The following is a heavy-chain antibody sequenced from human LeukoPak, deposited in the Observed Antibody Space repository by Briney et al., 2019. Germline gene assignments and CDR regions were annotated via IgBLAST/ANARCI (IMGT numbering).Heavy chain of an antibody. CDR2: IYYSGST. CDR1: GGSISSYY. Sequence: SETLSLTCTVSGGSISSYYWSWIRQPPGKGLEWIGYIYYSGSTNYNPSLKSRVTISVDTSKNQFSLKLSSVTAADTAVYYCAREPYDFWSGYYKGAFDIWGQGTMVTVSS. J-gene: IGHJ3*02. D-gene: IGHD3-3*01. CDR3: AREPYDFWSGYYKGAFDI. V-gene: IGHV4-59*01.